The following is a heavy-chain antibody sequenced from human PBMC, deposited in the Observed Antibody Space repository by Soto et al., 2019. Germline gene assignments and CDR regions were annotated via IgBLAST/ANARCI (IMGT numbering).Heavy chain of an antibody. CDR1: GFTFSSYA. J-gene: IGHJ4*02. V-gene: IGHV3-33*01. Sequence: QVPLVESGGGVVQPGRSLRLSCAASGFTFSSYAMHWVRQAPGKGLEWVAVIWSDGSNNYYTDSVKGRFTISRDNSKNTLYLQMNSLRAEDTALYYCAREGGTKQWLDFFDYWGQGSLVTVSS. CDR2: IWSDGSNN. D-gene: IGHD6-19*01. CDR3: AREGGTKQWLDFFDY.